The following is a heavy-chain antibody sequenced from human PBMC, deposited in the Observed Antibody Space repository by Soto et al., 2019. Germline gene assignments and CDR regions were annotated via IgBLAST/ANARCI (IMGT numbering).Heavy chain of an antibody. Sequence: QVHLVQSGTEVKKPGSSVKVSCKTSGDTFSNYAISWVRQAPGQGLEWMGGIIPLFDSARYAQRSHDRVTITEDKYTSTAYMEPRSLTSEDTAIYYCAASTFQSGVTGYFHLGFWGQGTLVTVSS. D-gene: IGHD3-9*01. CDR3: AASTFQSGVTGYFHLGF. CDR1: GDTFSNYA. CDR2: IIPLFDSA. J-gene: IGHJ4*02. V-gene: IGHV1-69*06.